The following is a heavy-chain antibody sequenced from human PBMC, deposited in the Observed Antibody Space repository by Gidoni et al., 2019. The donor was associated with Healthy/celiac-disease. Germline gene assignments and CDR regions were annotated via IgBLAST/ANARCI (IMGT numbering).Heavy chain of an antibody. CDR1: GFTVSSTY. J-gene: IGHJ6*02. CDR3: ASCGYESFYGMDV. D-gene: IGHD5-18*01. CDR2: IYSGGST. Sequence: EVQLVESGGGLIQPGGSLRLSCAASGFTVSSTYMSWVRQAPGKGLEWVSVIYSGGSTYYADSVKGRFTISRDNSKNTLYLQMNSLRAEDTAVYYCASCGYESFYGMDVWGQGTTVTVSS. V-gene: IGHV3-53*01.